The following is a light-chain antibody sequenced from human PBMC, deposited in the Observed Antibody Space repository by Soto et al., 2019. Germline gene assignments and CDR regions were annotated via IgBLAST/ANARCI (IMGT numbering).Light chain of an antibody. CDR2: AAS. CDR1: QGISNY. CDR3: QRYNSAPVA. V-gene: IGKV1-27*01. J-gene: IGKJ1*01. Sequence: DIQMTQSPSSLSASVGDRVTITCRASQGISNYLAWYQQKPGKVPKLLIYAASTLQSGVPSRFSGSGSGTDFTLTIRSLQPKDVATYSGQRYNSAPVAFGQGTNVVSK.